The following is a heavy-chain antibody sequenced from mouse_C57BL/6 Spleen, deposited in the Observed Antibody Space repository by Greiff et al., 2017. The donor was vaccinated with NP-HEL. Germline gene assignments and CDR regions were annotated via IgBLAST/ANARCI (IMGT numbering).Heavy chain of an antibody. CDR2: IDPENGDT. V-gene: IGHV14-4*01. CDR1: GFNIKDDY. J-gene: IGHJ2*01. Sequence: EVQLQQSGAELVRPGASVKLSCTASGFNIKDDYMHWVKQRPEQGLEWIGWIDPENGDTEYASKFQGKATITADPSSNTAYLQLSSLTSEDTAVYYCTIMVTTGLDYWGQGTTLTVAS. D-gene: IGHD2-2*01. CDR3: TIMVTTGLDY.